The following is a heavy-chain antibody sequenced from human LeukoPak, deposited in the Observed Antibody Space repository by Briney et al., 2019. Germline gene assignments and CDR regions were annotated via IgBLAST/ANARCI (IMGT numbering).Heavy chain of an antibody. V-gene: IGHV6-1*01. CDR1: GDSVSSNSAA. J-gene: IGHJ4*02. D-gene: IGHD7-27*01. CDR2: TYYRSKWYN. CDR3: ARALGRLFNYFDY. Sequence: SQTLSLTCAISGDSVSSNSAAWIWIRQSPSRGLEWLGRTYYRSKWYNDYAVSVKSRITINPDTSKNQFSLQLNSVTPEDTAVYYCARALGRLFNYFDYWGQGTLVTVYS.